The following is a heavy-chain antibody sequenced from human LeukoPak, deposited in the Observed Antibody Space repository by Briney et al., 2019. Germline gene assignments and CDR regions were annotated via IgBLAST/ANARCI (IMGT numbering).Heavy chain of an antibody. Sequence: TPGGSLRLSCAASGFTFSSYSMSWVRQAPGKGLDWVSSISSSSSTIYYADSVKGRFTFSRDNAKNSLYLQMNSLRAEDTAVYYCARSGGLQKFDYWGQGTLVTVSS. J-gene: IGHJ4*02. D-gene: IGHD4-11*01. CDR1: GFTFSSYS. CDR2: ISSSSSTI. CDR3: ARSGGLQKFDY. V-gene: IGHV3-21*01.